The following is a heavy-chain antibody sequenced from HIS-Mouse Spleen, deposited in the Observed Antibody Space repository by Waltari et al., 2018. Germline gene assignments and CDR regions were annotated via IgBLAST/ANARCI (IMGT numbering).Heavy chain of an antibody. J-gene: IGHJ5*02. CDR3: AKITYGDRLVQSNWFDP. CDR2: FCGSDGSI. V-gene: IGHV3-23*01. D-gene: IGHD4-17*01. CDR1: GFTFSSYA. Sequence: EVQLLESGGGLVQPGGSLRLSCAASGFTFSSYAMSWVRQAPGRGLEWVSAFCGSDGSIYYADSVRGRFTISRDNSKNTLSLQMNSLRAEDTAVYYCAKITYGDRLVQSNWFDPWGQGTLVTVSS.